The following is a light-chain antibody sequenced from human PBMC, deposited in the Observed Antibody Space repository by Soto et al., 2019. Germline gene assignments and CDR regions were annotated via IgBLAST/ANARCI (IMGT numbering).Light chain of an antibody. J-gene: IGLJ3*02. CDR2: DVT. V-gene: IGLV2-11*01. CDR3: CSYAGSYIWV. CDR1: SSDVGGYNY. Sequence: QSVLTQPRSVSGSPGQSVTISCTGTSSDVGGYNYVSWYQHHPGKAPKVMIYDVTNRPSGVPDRFSGSKSANTASLTISGLQAEDEADYYCCSYAGSYIWVFGGGTKVTVL.